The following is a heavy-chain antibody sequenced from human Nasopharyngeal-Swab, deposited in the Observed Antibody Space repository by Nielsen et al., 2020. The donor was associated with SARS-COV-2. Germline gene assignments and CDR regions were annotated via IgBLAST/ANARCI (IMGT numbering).Heavy chain of an antibody. Sequence: SETLSLTCTVSDGSISSYYWSWIRQPPGKGLEWIGYIYYSGSTNYNPSLKSRVTISVDTSKNQFSLKLSSVTAADTAVYYCARVGAYCGGDCYSYYYYYMDVWGKGTTVTVSS. D-gene: IGHD2-21*02. CDR3: ARVGAYCGGDCYSYYYYYMDV. CDR2: IYYSGST. J-gene: IGHJ6*03. CDR1: DGSISSYY. V-gene: IGHV4-59*01.